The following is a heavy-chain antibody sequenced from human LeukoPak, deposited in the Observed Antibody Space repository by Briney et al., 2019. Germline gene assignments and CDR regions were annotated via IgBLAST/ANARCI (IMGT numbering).Heavy chain of an antibody. Sequence: ASVKVSCKASGYTFTSYAMNWVRQAPGQGLEWMGWINTNTGNPTYAQGFTGRFVFSLDTSVSTAYLQISSLKAEDTAVYYCARAGGPVLRYFDWLPPYYYYYGMDVGGQGTTVTVSS. J-gene: IGHJ6*02. D-gene: IGHD3-9*01. CDR1: GYTFTSYA. V-gene: IGHV7-4-1*02. CDR3: ARAGGPVLRYFDWLPPYYYYYGMDV. CDR2: INTNTGNP.